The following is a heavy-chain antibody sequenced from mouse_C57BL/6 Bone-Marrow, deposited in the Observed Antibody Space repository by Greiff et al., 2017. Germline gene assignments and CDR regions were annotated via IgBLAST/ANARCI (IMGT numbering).Heavy chain of an antibody. J-gene: IGHJ1*03. V-gene: IGHV5-12*01. CDR1: GFTFSDYY. CDR2: ISNGGGST. CDR3: ARRGYSWFFDD. Sequence: EVMLVESGGGLVQPGGSLKLSCAASGFTFSDYYMYWVRQTPETRLEWVAYISNGGGSTYYPDTVKGRFTISRDNAKNTLYLQMSRLKSEDTAMYYCARRGYSWFFDDWGTGTTLTVSS. D-gene: IGHD2-2*01.